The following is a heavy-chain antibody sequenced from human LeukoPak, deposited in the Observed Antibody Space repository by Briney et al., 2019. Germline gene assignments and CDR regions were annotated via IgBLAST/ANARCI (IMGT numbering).Heavy chain of an antibody. Sequence: PGGSLRLSCAASGFTFSRYAMHWVRQAPGKGLEWVAVISRDGENQNYADSVKGRLTISRDNSMNTLFLQMNSLRADDTAVYYCARDPGYDSSGYWGYWGQGTLVTVSS. V-gene: IGHV3-30*04. CDR1: GFTFSRYA. J-gene: IGHJ4*02. CDR3: ARDPGYDSSGYWGY. CDR2: ISRDGENQ. D-gene: IGHD3-22*01.